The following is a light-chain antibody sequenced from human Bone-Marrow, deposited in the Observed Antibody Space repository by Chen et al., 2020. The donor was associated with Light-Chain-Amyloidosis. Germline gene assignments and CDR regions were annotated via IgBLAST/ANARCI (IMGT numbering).Light chain of an antibody. V-gene: IGLV3-21*02. CDR3: QVWDRSSDRPV. J-gene: IGLJ3*02. CDR2: DDS. Sequence: SYVLTQPSSVSVAPGQTATIACGGNNIGSTSVHWYQQTPGQAPLLVVYDDSDRPSGIPERLSSSNSGNTANLTISRVEAGDEADDYCQVWDRSSDRPVFGGGTKLTVL. CDR1: NIGSTS.